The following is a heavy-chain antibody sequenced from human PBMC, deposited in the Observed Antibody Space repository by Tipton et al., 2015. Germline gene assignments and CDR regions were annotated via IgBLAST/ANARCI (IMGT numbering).Heavy chain of an antibody. CDR3: ARESGFGVHLGY. CDR1: GDSINTYY. CDR2: IYDSGRT. Sequence: TLSLTCTVSGDSINTYYWSWIRQPPGKGLEWIGYIYDSGRTKYSPFLRGRVTISVDTSKNQFSLNLNSVTAADTAVYYCARESGFGVHLGYCGQGTLVTVSS. D-gene: IGHD3-10*01. J-gene: IGHJ4*02. V-gene: IGHV4-59*01.